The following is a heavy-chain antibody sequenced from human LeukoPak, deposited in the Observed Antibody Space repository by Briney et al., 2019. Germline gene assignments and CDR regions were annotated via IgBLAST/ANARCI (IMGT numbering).Heavy chain of an antibody. J-gene: IGHJ1*01. CDR3: ARLPYDSSGYLQH. V-gene: IGHV3-30*04. CDR1: GFTFSSYA. D-gene: IGHD3-22*01. Sequence: GGSLRLSCAASGFTFSSYAMHWVRQAPGKGLEWVAVISYDGSNKYYADSVKGRFTISRDNSKNTLYLQMNSLRAEDTAVYYCARLPYDSSGYLQHWGQGTLVTVSS. CDR2: ISYDGSNK.